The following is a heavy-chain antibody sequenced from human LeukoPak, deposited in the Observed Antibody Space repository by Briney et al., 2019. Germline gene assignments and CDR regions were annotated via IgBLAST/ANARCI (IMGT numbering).Heavy chain of an antibody. CDR1: GYTFTSYG. V-gene: IGHV1-18*01. CDR2: ISAYDGNT. D-gene: IGHD1-7*01. CDR3: ARELELRFLVWSGGMAAAFDP. Sequence: ASVKVSCKASGYTFTSYGISWVRQAPGQGLEWMGWISAYDGNTNYAQKLQGRVTMTTDTSTSTAYMELRSLRSDGTAVYYCARELELRFLVWSGGMAAAFDPWGQGTLVTVSS. J-gene: IGHJ5*02.